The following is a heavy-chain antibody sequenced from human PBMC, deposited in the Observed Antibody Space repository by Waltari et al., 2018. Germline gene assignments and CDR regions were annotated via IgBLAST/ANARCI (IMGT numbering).Heavy chain of an antibody. CDR3: ARSPLAIFGVVSGLFDY. CDR2: IYYRGST. V-gene: IGHV4-59*01. D-gene: IGHD3-3*01. J-gene: IGHJ4*02. CDR1: GGSISSYY. Sequence: QVQLQESGPGLVKPSETLSLTCTVSGGSISSYYWSWIRQPPGKGLEWIGYIYYRGSTNYNPSLKSRVTISVDTSKNQFSLKLSSVTAADTAVYYCARSPLAIFGVVSGLFDYWGQGTLVTVSS.